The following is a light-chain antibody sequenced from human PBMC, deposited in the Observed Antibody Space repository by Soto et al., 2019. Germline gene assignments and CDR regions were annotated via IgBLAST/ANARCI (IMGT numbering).Light chain of an antibody. CDR3: MQGRHRPWT. J-gene: IGKJ1*01. Sequence: DVVMTQSPPSLPVTLGQPASFSCRSSQGLVYRDGNTYLSWFHQRPGQSPRRLIFMVSNRDSGVPDRFQASGPRTYFTLKLTRVKAEDVGIYLCMQGRHRPWTFGHGTKVEIK. CDR2: MVS. V-gene: IGKV2-30*01. CDR1: QGLVYRDGNTY.